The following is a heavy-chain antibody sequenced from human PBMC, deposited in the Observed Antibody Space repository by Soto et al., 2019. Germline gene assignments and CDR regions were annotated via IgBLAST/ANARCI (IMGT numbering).Heavy chain of an antibody. J-gene: IGHJ6*02. V-gene: IGHV1-18*01. Sequence: ASVKVSCKASGYTFTSYGISWVRQAPGQGLEWMGWISANNGNTNYAQKLQGRVTMTTDTSTSTAYMELRSLRSDDTAVYYCAREESSSWLNYYYYYGMDVWGQGTTVTVSS. CDR3: AREESSSWLNYYYYYGMDV. D-gene: IGHD6-13*01. CDR1: GYTFTSYG. CDR2: ISANNGNT.